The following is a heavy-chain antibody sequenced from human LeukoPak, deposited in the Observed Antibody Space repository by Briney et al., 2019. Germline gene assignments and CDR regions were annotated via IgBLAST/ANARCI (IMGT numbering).Heavy chain of an antibody. CDR1: GGTFSSYA. D-gene: IGHD3-22*01. Sequence: SVKVSCKASGGTFSSYAISWVRQAPGQGLEWMGGIIPIFGTANYAQKFQGRVTITTDESTSTAHMELSSLRSEDTAVYYCARVKHTYYYDSSGYLDWGQGTLVTVSS. CDR3: ARVKHTYYYDSSGYLD. J-gene: IGHJ4*02. V-gene: IGHV1-69*05. CDR2: IIPIFGTA.